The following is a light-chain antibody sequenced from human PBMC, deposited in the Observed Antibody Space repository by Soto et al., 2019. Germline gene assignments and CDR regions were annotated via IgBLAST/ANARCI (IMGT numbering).Light chain of an antibody. Sequence: DIQMTQSPSTLSASVGDRVTITCRASQSINNWLAWYQQKPGKAPKLLIYKASNLDIAVPSRFSGSGSGTESTLNISSLQPDDFATYYCQQYDTYWTFGQGTKVEIK. CDR3: QQYDTYWT. J-gene: IGKJ1*01. CDR1: QSINNW. V-gene: IGKV1-5*03. CDR2: KAS.